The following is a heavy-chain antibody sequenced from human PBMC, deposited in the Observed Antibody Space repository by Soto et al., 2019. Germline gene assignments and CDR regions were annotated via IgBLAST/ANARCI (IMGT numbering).Heavy chain of an antibody. CDR2: IYSGGRN. V-gene: IGHV4-4*07. J-gene: IGHJ1*01. Sequence: SETLSLTCTVSGGSISSFYWSWIRQPAGKGLEWIGRIYSGGRNNYNPSLKSRVTMSVDTSKNQFSLRLSSVTAADTAMYYCARGYYDNSGYYTQYFHHWGQGTLVTVSS. CDR1: GGSISSFY. CDR3: ARGYYDNSGYYTQYFHH. D-gene: IGHD3-22*01.